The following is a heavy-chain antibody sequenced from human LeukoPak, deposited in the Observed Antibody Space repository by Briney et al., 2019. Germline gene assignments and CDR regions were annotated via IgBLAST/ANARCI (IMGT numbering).Heavy chain of an antibody. CDR1: GVSIISTNSY. J-gene: IGHJ4*02. D-gene: IGHD2-15*01. V-gene: IGHV4-39*07. CDR3: ARKREGPATGIDY. CDR2: IYSSGRT. Sequence: SETLSLTCTVSGVSIISTNSYWGWIRQSPRTGLEWIGNIYSSGRTYYNPSLNSRVTVSIDMSENQFSLKLTSVTAADTAVYYCARKREGPATGIDYWGQGTLVTVSS.